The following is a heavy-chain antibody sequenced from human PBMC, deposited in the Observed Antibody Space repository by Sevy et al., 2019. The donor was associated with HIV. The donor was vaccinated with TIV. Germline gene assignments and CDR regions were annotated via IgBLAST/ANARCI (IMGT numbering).Heavy chain of an antibody. CDR3: VKEFYGSGSYSDY. CDR1: GFTFSSYA. Sequence: GGSLRLSCSASGFTFSSYAMHWVRQAPGKGLEYVSAISSNGGSTYYADSVKGRFTISRDNSKNTQYLQMSSTRAEDTALYYCVKEFYGSGSYSDYWGQGTLVTVSS. J-gene: IGHJ4*02. V-gene: IGHV3-64D*06. D-gene: IGHD3-10*01. CDR2: ISSNGGST.